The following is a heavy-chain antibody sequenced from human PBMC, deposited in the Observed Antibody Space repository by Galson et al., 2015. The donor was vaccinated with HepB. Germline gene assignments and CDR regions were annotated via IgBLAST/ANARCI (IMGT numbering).Heavy chain of an antibody. CDR1: GFTFSSYS. CDR2: ISSSSSYI. D-gene: IGHD3-16*01. V-gene: IGHV3-21*01. J-gene: IGHJ3*02. CDR3: ARGHRSHWGAFDI. Sequence: SLRLSCAASGFTFSSYSMNWVRQAPGKGLEWVSSISSSSSYIYYADSVKGRFTISRDNAKNSLYLQMNSLRAEDTAVYYCARGHRSHWGAFDIWGQGTMVTVSS.